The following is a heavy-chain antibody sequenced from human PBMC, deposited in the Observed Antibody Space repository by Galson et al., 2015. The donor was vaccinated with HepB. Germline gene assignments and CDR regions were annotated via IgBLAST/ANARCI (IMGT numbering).Heavy chain of an antibody. CDR1: GFTVTSHY. Sequence: SLRLSCAASGFTVTSHYMNWVRQAPGKGLEWVSIIYSGDNTYYADSVKGRFTISRHNSKNTLYLQMHNLRTEDTAMYYCARADAFDVWGQGTMVTVSS. V-gene: IGHV3-53*04. J-gene: IGHJ3*01. CDR3: ARADAFDV. CDR2: IYSGDNT.